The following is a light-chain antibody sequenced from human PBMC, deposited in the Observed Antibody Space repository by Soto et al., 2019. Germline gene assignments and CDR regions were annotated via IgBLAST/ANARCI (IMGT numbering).Light chain of an antibody. CDR1: SSDVGAYNY. J-gene: IGLJ1*01. CDR3: CSYAGSYTYV. V-gene: IGLV2-11*01. Sequence: QSALTQPRSVSGSPGQSVTISCTGTSSDVGAYNYVSWYQQHPGKAPKLMIYDVSKRPSGVPDRFSGSKSGNTASLTISGLQAEDEADYYCCSYAGSYTYVVGTGTKLTVL. CDR2: DVS.